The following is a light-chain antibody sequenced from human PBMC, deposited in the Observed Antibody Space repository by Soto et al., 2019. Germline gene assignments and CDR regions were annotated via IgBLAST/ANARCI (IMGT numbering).Light chain of an antibody. CDR2: WAS. CDR1: QSVLYSPNNKNY. CDR3: HQYVSTPWT. Sequence: DIVMTQSPDSLAVSLGERATINCKSSQSVLYSPNNKNYLAWYQQKPGQPPKLLIYWASTRESGVPDRFRGSGSGTDFTLTITSLQAEDFAVYYRHQYVSTPWTFGQGTKVEVK. J-gene: IGKJ1*01. V-gene: IGKV4-1*01.